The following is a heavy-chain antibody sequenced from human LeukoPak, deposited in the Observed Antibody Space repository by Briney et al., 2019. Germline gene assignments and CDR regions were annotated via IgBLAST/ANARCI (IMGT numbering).Heavy chain of an antibody. D-gene: IGHD3-22*01. Sequence: SETLSLTCIVSGYSISSGYYWDWIRQPPGKGLEWIGNIYHSRSTYYNPSLKSRVTISVDTSKNQFSLKLNSVTAADTAVYYCAKNSGYYHPYYIDSWGQGILVTVSS. J-gene: IGHJ4*02. CDR3: AKNSGYYHPYYIDS. CDR2: IYHSRST. CDR1: GYSISSGYY. V-gene: IGHV4-38-2*02.